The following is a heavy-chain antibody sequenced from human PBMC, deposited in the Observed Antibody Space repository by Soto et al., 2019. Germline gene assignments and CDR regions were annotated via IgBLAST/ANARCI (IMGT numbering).Heavy chain of an antibody. CDR1: GFTFSNAW. J-gene: IGHJ4*02. Sequence: EVQLVESGGGLLKPGGSLRLSCAGSGFTFSNAWLNWVRQAPGKGLEWVGRIKSKTVGGTTDYAAPVKGRFTISRDDSKNTLYLQMNSLITEDTAVYYCATGGGHLGLDYWGQGTLVTVSS. CDR2: IKSKTVGGTT. D-gene: IGHD5-12*01. V-gene: IGHV3-15*07. CDR3: ATGGGHLGLDY.